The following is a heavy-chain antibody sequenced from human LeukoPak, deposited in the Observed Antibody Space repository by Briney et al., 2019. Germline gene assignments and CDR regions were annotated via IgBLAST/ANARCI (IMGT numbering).Heavy chain of an antibody. CDR3: ARGADGVSSNSRVWFDP. D-gene: IGHD2-15*01. Sequence: GGSLRLSCAASGFTFNRYNMNWVRRAPGKGLEWVSSISTSSSYIYYADSVRGRFTISRDNAKNSLYLQMNSLRAEDTAVYSCARGADGVSSNSRVWFDPWGQGTLVTVSS. CDR1: GFTFNRYN. J-gene: IGHJ5*02. V-gene: IGHV3-21*01. CDR2: ISTSSSYI.